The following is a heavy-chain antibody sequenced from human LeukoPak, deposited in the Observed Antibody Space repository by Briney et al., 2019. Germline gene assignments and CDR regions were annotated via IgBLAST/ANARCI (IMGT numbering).Heavy chain of an antibody. J-gene: IGHJ4*02. CDR3: ARDPGRGCFQGGLLDY. CDR1: GFTFSSYS. D-gene: IGHD6-19*01. Sequence: GGSLRLSCAASGFTFSSYSMNWVRQAPGKGLEWVSYISSSSSTIYYADSVKGRFTISRDNAKNSLYLQMNSLRAEETAVYSWARDPGRGCFQGGLLDYWGRGPLVTASS. V-gene: IGHV3-48*01. CDR2: ISSSSSTI.